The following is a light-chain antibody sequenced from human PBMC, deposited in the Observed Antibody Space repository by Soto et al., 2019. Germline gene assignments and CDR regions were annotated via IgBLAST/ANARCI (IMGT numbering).Light chain of an antibody. Sequence: IQMTQTPSTRSASVGDRVTMTCRASQSISNSLAWYQQKPGKAPKLLIYRASALQSGVPSRFSGSGSGTEFTLTIDSLQPDDFATLYCQQYSTYPLTFGGGTKVDIK. CDR2: RAS. CDR3: QQYSTYPLT. V-gene: IGKV1-5*03. CDR1: QSISNS. J-gene: IGKJ4*01.